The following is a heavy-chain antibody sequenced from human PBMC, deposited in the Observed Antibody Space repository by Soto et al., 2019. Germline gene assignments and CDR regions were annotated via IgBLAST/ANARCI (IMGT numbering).Heavy chain of an antibody. CDR1: GFTFSSYG. J-gene: IGHJ5*02. V-gene: IGHV3-33*01. Sequence: QVQLVESGGGVVQPGRSLRLSCAASGFTFSSYGRHWVRQAPGKGLEWVAVIWYDGSNKYYADSVKGRFTISRDNSKNTLYLQMNSLRAEDTAVYYCAREFGGYSYGGGNWFDPWGQGTLVTVSS. CDR2: IWYDGSNK. D-gene: IGHD5-18*01. CDR3: AREFGGYSYGGGNWFDP.